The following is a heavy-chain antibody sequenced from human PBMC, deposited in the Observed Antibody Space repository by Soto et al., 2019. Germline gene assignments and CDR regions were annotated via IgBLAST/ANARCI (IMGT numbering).Heavy chain of an antibody. J-gene: IGHJ6*02. Sequence: PGGSLRLSCAASGFTFSNYAMDWVRQAPGKGLEWVSAISNSFSDGNTHYADSVKGRFTISRDNDKNTVFLEMNSLRAEDTAVYYCAKNPRSGHDLRVDVWGQGTTVTVSS. V-gene: IGHV3-23*01. CDR3: AKNPRSGHDLRVDV. D-gene: IGHD5-12*01. CDR2: ISNSFSDGNT. CDR1: GFTFSNYA.